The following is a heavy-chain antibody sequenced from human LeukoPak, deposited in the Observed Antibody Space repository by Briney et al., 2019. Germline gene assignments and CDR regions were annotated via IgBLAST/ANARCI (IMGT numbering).Heavy chain of an antibody. J-gene: IGHJ6*03. CDR3: AREGGEMATISHYYYYMDV. CDR1: GGSISSSSYY. Sequence: SETLSLTCTVSGGSISSSSYYWGWIRQPPGKGLEWIGSIYYSGSTYYNPSLKSRVTISVDTSKNQFSLKLSSVTAADTAVYYCAREGGEMATISHYYYYMDVWGKGTTVTVSS. CDR2: IYYSGST. D-gene: IGHD5-24*01. V-gene: IGHV4-39*07.